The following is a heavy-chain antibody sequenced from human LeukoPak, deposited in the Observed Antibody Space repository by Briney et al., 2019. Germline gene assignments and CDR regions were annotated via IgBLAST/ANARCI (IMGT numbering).Heavy chain of an antibody. J-gene: IGHJ6*03. V-gene: IGHV3-23*01. CDR1: GFTFSSYA. CDR3: AKDNEDYYYYYMDV. Sequence: GGSLRLSCAASGFTFSSYAMSWVRQAPGKGLEWVSAISGSGGSTYYADSVKGRFTISRDNSKNTLYLQMNSLRAEDTAVYYCAKDNEDYYYYYMDVWGKGTTVTISS. CDR2: ISGSGGST. D-gene: IGHD1-1*01.